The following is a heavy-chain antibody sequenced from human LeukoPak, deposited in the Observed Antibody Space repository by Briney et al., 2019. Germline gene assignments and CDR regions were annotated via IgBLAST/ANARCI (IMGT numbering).Heavy chain of an antibody. CDR2: IYAGDSST. CDR3: ARHSCYDS. Sequence: GESLKISCKGSGFTFTTYSFDWVRQMPGKGLEWMGVIYAGDSSTRYSPSFQGQVTISVDKSISTAYLQWSSLKASDSAIYYCARHSCYDSWGQGTLVTVSS. V-gene: IGHV5-51*01. J-gene: IGHJ4*02. D-gene: IGHD3-16*01. CDR1: GFTFTTYS.